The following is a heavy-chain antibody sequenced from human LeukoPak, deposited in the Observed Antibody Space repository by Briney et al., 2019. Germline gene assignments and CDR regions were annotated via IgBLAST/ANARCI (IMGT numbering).Heavy chain of an antibody. V-gene: IGHV3-23*01. D-gene: IGHD3-22*01. CDR2: VSGSGGST. CDR3: AKDRYYDNTGDHYESEY. J-gene: IGHJ4*02. CDR1: GFTFSTYG. Sequence: GGSLRLSCAASGFTFSTYGMSWVRQAPGKGLDWVSAVSGSGGSTHYADSVTGRFIISRDNSKNTLYLQMNSLRAEDTAVYYCAKDRYYDNTGDHYESEYWGQGTLVTVSS.